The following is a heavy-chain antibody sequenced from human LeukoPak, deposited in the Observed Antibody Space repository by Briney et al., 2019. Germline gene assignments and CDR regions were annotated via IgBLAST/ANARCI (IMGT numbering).Heavy chain of an antibody. CDR3: ARGAYGNTAMAIDY. CDR2: IYHSGST. D-gene: IGHD5-18*01. Sequence: SETLSLTCAVSGGSISSGGYSWSWIRQPPGKGLEWIGYIYHSGSTYYNPSLKSRVTISVDRSKNQFSLKLSSVTAADTAVYYCARGAYGNTAMAIDYWGQGTLVTVSS. V-gene: IGHV4-30-2*01. CDR1: GGSISSGGYS. J-gene: IGHJ4*02.